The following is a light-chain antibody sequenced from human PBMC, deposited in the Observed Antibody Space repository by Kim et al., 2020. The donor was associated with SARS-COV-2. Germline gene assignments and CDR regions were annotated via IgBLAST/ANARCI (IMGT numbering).Light chain of an antibody. CDR3: SSYTSSSTWV. V-gene: IGLV2-14*01. CDR1: SSDVGGYKY. CDR2: EVN. J-gene: IGLJ3*02. Sequence: QSVLTQPASVSGSPGQSITISCTGTSSDVGGYKYVSWLQQYPGKAPKLMIYEVNKRPSGISNRFSGSKSGNTTSLTISGLQAEDEADYYCSSYTSSSTWVFGGGTQLTVL.